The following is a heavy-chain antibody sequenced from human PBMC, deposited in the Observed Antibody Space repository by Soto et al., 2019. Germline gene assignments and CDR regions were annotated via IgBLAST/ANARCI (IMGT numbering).Heavy chain of an antibody. CDR3: ARESIAARLYGMDV. J-gene: IGHJ6*02. D-gene: IGHD6-6*01. CDR1: GGSISSGGYY. CDR2: IYYSGST. Sequence: PSETLSLTCTVSGGSISSGGYYWSWIRQHPGKGLEWIGYIYYSGSTYYNPSLKGRVTISVDTSKNQFSLKLSSVTAADTAVYYCARESIAARLYGMDVWGQGTTVTVSS. V-gene: IGHV4-31*03.